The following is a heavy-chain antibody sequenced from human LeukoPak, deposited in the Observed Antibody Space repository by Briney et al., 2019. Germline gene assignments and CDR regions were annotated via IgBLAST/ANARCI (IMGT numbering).Heavy chain of an antibody. V-gene: IGHV3-30*04. CDR3: ARERDAFDI. CDR1: GFTFSRYA. J-gene: IGHJ3*02. CDR2: FTYDGNDK. Sequence: GGSLRLSCAASGFTFSRYAMHWVRQAPGKGLEWVAVFTYDGNDKYYADSVEGRFTISRDNSKSTLYLQMNGLRVEDTGVYFCARERDAFDIWGQGTMVTVSS.